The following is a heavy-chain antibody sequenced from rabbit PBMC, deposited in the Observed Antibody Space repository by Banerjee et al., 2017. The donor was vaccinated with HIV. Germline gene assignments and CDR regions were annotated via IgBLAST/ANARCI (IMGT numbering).Heavy chain of an antibody. CDR3: VREYVRKSGDYYHFKL. CDR2: INSNTGNT. CDR1: GCSFSSYYY. V-gene: IGHV1S40*01. D-gene: IGHD1-1*01. Sequence: QSLAVSGGELVKPGASLTLTCTASGCSFSSYYYMYWVRQAPGKGLEWIACINSNTGNTVYASWAKGRFTISKTSSTTVTLQMTSLTAADTATYFCVREYVRKSGDYYHFKLWGPGTLVTVS. J-gene: IGHJ4*01.